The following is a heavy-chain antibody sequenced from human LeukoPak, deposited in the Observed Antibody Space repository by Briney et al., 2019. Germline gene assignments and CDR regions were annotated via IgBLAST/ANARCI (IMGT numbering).Heavy chain of an antibody. D-gene: IGHD5-18*01. J-gene: IGHJ6*02. CDR3: ARVSEGPPWIQLWFPYGMDV. Sequence: SVKVSCKASGGTFSSYAISWVRQAPGQGLEWMGRIIPILGIANYAQKFQGRVTITTDESTSTAYMELSSLRSEDTAVYYCARVSEGPPWIQLWFPYGMDVWGQGTTVTVSS. CDR2: IIPILGIA. V-gene: IGHV1-69*04. CDR1: GGTFSSYA.